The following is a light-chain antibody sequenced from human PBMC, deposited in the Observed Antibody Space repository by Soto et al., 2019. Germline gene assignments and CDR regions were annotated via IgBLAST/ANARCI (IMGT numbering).Light chain of an antibody. J-gene: IGKJ1*01. CDR1: QSISSY. CDR2: AAS. CDR3: QQSYSTPRT. V-gene: IGKV1-39*01. Sequence: DIEMTQSPSCLSASVGDRFTISGGASQSISSYLNWYQQKPGKAPKLLIYAASSLQSGVPSRFSGSGSGTDFTLTISSLQPEDFATYYCQQSYSTPRTFGQGTKVDI.